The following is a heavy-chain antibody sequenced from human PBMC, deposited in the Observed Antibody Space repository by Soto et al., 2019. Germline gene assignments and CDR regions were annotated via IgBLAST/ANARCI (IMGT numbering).Heavy chain of an antibody. CDR3: ARLSIAVAPDY. V-gene: IGHV3-48*03. CDR2: ISSSGSTI. Sequence: LRLSCAASGFTFSSYEMNWVRQAPGKGLEWVSYISSSGSTIYYADSVKGRFTISRDNAKNSLHLQMNSLRAEDTAVYYCARLSIAVAPDYWGQGTLVTVSS. J-gene: IGHJ4*02. CDR1: GFTFSSYE. D-gene: IGHD6-19*01.